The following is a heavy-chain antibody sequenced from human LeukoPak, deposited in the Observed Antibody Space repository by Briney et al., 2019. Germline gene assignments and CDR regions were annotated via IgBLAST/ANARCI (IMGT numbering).Heavy chain of an antibody. V-gene: IGHV5-51*01. CDR2: IYPGDSDT. CDR3: ARRGSSSGYYYYGMDV. D-gene: IGHD6-6*01. J-gene: IGHJ6*02. CDR1: GYSFTSYW. Sequence: GESLKISCKGSGYSFTSYWIGWVRQMPGKGLEWMGIIYPGDSDTRYSPSFQGQATISADKSISTAYLQWSSLKASDTAMYYCARRGSSSGYYYYGMDVWGQGTTVTVSS.